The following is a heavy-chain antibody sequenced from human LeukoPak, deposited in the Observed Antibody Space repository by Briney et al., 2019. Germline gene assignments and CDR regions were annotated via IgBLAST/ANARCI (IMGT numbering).Heavy chain of an antibody. CDR2: ISSSSSYI. CDR1: GFTFSSYS. J-gene: IGHJ4*02. CDR3: ARDGVAYYYDSSGYHDY. D-gene: IGHD3-22*01. V-gene: IGHV3-21*01. Sequence: GGSLRLSCAASGFTFSSYSMNWVRQAPGKGLEWVSSISSSSSYIYYADSVKGRFTITRDNAKNSLYLQMNSLRAEDTAVYYCARDGVAYYYDSSGYHDYWGQGTLVTVSS.